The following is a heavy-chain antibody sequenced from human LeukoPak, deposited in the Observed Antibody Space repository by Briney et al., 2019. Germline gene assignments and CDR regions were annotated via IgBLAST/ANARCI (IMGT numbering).Heavy chain of an antibody. Sequence: SETLSLTCTVSGGSISRYYWSWIRQPPGKGLEWIGYIYTSGSTNYNPSLKSRVTISVDTSKNQFSLKLSSVTAADTAVYYCARHGYGGGFGELFWFDPWGQGTLVTVSS. V-gene: IGHV4-4*09. CDR1: GGSISRYY. J-gene: IGHJ5*02. CDR2: IYTSGST. CDR3: ARHGYGGGFGELFWFDP. D-gene: IGHD3-10*01.